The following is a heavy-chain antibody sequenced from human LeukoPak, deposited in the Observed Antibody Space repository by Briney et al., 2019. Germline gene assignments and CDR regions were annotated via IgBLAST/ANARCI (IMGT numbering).Heavy chain of an antibody. CDR1: GFILDDYG. CDR3: ARVPIMYSSRPDYYYYYYMDV. J-gene: IGHJ6*03. V-gene: IGHV3-20*04. CDR2: INWNGGST. D-gene: IGHD6-13*01. Sequence: GGSLRLSCVVSGFILDDYGMSWVRQAPGKGLEWVSGINWNGGSTGYVDSVKGRFTISRDNAKNSLYLQMNSLRAEDTALYYCARVPIMYSSRPDYYYYYYMDVWGKGTTVTVSS.